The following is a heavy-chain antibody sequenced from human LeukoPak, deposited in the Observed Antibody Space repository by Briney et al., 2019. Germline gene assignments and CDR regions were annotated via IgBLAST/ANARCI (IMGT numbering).Heavy chain of an antibody. CDR2: IIPIFGTA. J-gene: IGHJ4*02. D-gene: IGHD3-22*01. V-gene: IGHV1-69*05. CDR3: AGYDSSGYYYGPFDY. CDR1: GGTFSSYA. Sequence: SVKVSCKASGGTFSSYAISWVRQAPGQGLEWMGGIIPIFGTANYAQKFQGRVTITTDESTSTAYMELSSLRSEDTAVYYCAGYDSSGYYYGPFDYWGQGTLVTVSS.